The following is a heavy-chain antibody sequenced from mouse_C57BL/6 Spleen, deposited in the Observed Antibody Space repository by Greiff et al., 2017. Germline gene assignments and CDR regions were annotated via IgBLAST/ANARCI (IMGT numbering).Heavy chain of an antibody. Sequence: EVQLVESGGGLVQPGGSMKLSCVASGFTFSNYWTNWVRQSPEKGLEWVAQIRLKSDNYATHYAESVKGRFTISRDDSKSSVYLQMNNLRAEDTGIYYCTGDGYYWYFDVWGTGTTVTVSS. CDR2: IRLKSDNYAT. CDR1: GFTFSNYW. J-gene: IGHJ1*03. CDR3: TGDGYYWYFDV. V-gene: IGHV6-3*01. D-gene: IGHD2-3*01.